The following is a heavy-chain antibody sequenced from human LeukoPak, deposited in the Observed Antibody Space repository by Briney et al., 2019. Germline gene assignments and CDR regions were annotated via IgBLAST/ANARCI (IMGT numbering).Heavy chain of an antibody. CDR3: ARELPGGGSYYYYGMDV. CDR1: GYTFTSYG. V-gene: IGHV1-18*01. J-gene: IGHJ6*02. Sequence: ASVKVSCKASGYTFTSYGISWVRQAPGQGLEWMGWISAYNGNTNYAQKLQGRVTMTTDTSTSTAYMELRSLRSDDTAVYYCARELPGGGSYYYYGMDVWGQGTTVTVSS. CDR2: ISAYNGNT. D-gene: IGHD2-15*01.